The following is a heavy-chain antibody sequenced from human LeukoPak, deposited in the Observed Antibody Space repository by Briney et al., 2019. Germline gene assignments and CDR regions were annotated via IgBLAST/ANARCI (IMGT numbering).Heavy chain of an antibody. CDR1: GYTFTSYD. CDR3: ARAPEWGKANYYYCMDV. D-gene: IGHD1-26*01. V-gene: IGHV1-8*01. J-gene: IGHJ6*03. Sequence: ASVKVSCKASGYTFTSYDINWVRQATGQGLEWMGWMNPNSGNKGYAQKFQGRVTMTRNTSISTAYMELSSLRSEDTAVYYCARAPEWGKANYYYCMDVWGKGTTVTVSS. CDR2: MNPNSGNK.